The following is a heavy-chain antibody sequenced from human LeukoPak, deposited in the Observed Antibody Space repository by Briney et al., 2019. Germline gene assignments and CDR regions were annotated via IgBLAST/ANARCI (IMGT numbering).Heavy chain of an antibody. V-gene: IGHV4-34*01. CDR1: GGSFSGYY. D-gene: IGHD1-26*01. J-gene: IGHJ4*02. CDR2: ISHSGST. CDR3: ARGLGVGATHFDY. Sequence: SETLSLTCAVYGGSFSGYYWSWIRQPPGKGLEWIGEISHSGSTNYNPSLKSRVTISVDTSKNQFSLKLSSVTAADTAVYLCARGLGVGATHFDYWGQGALVTVSS.